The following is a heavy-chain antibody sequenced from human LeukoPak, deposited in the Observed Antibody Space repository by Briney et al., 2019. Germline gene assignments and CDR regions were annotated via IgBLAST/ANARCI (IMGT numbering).Heavy chain of an antibody. CDR2: AADSGST. Sequence: SETLSLTCTVSGDSMSDYFWTWIRQPPGKGLEWIGYAADSGSTNYNPSLKSRVTISVDTSKNQFSLKLSSVTAADTAVYYCARLTGYSSESWFDPWGQGTLVTVSS. V-gene: IGHV4-59*01. D-gene: IGHD3-9*01. CDR1: GDSMSDYF. CDR3: ARLTGYSSESWFDP. J-gene: IGHJ5*02.